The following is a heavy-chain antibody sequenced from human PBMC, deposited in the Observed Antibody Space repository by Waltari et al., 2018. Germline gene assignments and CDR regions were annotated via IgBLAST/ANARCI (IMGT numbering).Heavy chain of an antibody. J-gene: IGHJ5*02. CDR2: IYYTGST. D-gene: IGHD5-12*01. V-gene: IGHV4-39*01. CDR3: ARHWKKSGYRFDP. CDR1: GGSISSSPYY. Sequence: QLQLQVSGPGLVMPSETLSLPCTVSGGSISSSPYYWGWIRQSPGKGRECIGNIYYTGSTYYNPTLKSRVTISGDMSKKQFSLKLSSVTAADTAVYYCARHWKKSGYRFDPWGRGTLVTVSS.